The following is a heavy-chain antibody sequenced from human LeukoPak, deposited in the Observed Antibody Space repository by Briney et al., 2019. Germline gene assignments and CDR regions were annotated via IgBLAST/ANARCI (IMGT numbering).Heavy chain of an antibody. D-gene: IGHD6-19*01. Sequence: GGTLRLSCAASGFTFSSYGMSWVRQAPGKGLEWVSAISGSGGSTYYADSVKGRFTISRDNSKNTLYLQMNSLRAEDTAVYYCAKCTSGWPQPLDYWGQGTLVTVSS. CDR3: AKCTSGWPQPLDY. V-gene: IGHV3-23*01. CDR2: ISGSGGST. J-gene: IGHJ4*02. CDR1: GFTFSSYG.